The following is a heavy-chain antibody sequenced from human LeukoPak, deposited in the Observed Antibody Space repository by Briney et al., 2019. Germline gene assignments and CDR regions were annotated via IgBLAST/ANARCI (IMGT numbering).Heavy chain of an antibody. V-gene: IGHV3-7*01. J-gene: IGHJ5*02. CDR3: ASCPHYSNGWFDP. D-gene: IGHD4-11*01. Sequence: GGSLRLPCAASGFTFSSYWMSWVRQAPGKGLEWVANIKQDGSEKYYVDSVKGRFTISRDNAKNSLYLQMNSLRAEDTAVYYCASCPHYSNGWFDPWGQGTLVTVSS. CDR1: GFTFSSYW. CDR2: IKQDGSEK.